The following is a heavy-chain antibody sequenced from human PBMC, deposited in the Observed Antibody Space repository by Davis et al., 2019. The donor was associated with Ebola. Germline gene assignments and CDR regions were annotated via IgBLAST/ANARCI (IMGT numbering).Heavy chain of an antibody. J-gene: IGHJ4*02. CDR2: ISTDGSTT. CDR1: GSSFHTYT. V-gene: IGHV3-30*04. D-gene: IGHD6-19*01. Sequence: PGGSLRLSCAASGSSFHTYTINWFRQAPGRGLEWLAVISTDGSTTFYADSVKGRSTISRDNSKNTLSLQMNSLDTEDTAVYYCAGAVAGTEDFQYWGQGTLVTVSS. CDR3: AGAVAGTEDFQY.